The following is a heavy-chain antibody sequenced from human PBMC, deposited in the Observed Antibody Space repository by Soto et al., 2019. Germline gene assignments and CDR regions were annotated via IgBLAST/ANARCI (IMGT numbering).Heavy chain of an antibody. D-gene: IGHD3-9*01. CDR3: ARHGPGYDILTGYYRDHNWFDP. CDR2: IIPIFGTA. Sequence: SVKVSCKASGYTFTSYAMHWVRQAPGQRLEWMGGIIPIFGTANYAQKFQGRVTITADESTSTAYMELSSLRSEDTAVYYCARHGPGYDILTGYYRDHNWFDPWGQGTLVTVSS. J-gene: IGHJ5*02. CDR1: GYTFTSYA. V-gene: IGHV1-69*13.